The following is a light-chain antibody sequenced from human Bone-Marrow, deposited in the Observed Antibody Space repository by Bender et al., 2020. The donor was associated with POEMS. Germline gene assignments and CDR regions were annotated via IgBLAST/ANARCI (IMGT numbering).Light chain of an antibody. CDR1: SSDIGSYNL. CDR3: CSYARRSPWV. J-gene: IGLJ3*02. CDR2: VCS. Sequence: QSALTQPASVSGSPGQSITISCTGTSSDIGSYNLVACYHQHPGKAPKLMIYVCSRPPAGVSHRFSGYKSGTTASLTTSLLHAEDEADYYCCSYARRSPWVFGGGTKVTVL. V-gene: IGLV2-23*01.